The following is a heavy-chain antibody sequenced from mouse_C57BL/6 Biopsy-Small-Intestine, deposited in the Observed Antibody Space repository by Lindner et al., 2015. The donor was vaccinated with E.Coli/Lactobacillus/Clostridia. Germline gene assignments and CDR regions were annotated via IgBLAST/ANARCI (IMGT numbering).Heavy chain of an antibody. J-gene: IGHJ3*01. Sequence: VQLQESGAELVKPGASVKISCKASGYAFSNFWMNWVKQRPGKGLEWIGHIYPGRGDAYYNGKFLGKATLTADRSSSTAYMQLSSLTSEDSAIYFCAKEDSGSPFAYWGQGTLVTVSA. V-gene: IGHV1-80*01. CDR3: AKEDSGSPFAY. CDR1: GYAFSNFW. D-gene: IGHD1-1*01. CDR2: IYPGRGDA.